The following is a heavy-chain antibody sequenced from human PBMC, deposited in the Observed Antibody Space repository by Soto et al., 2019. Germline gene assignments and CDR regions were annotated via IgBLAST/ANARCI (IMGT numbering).Heavy chain of an antibody. CDR1: GFIFSNYA. V-gene: IGHV3-23*01. D-gene: IGHD6-19*01. J-gene: IGHJ4*02. Sequence: EVQLLESGGDLVQPGWSLRLSCAASGFIFSNYAMTWVRQAPGKGLEWVSTFTSGGSTYYRDTVKGRFTISRDNSKNTLYLQMNSLRAEDPAVYYCATTDKSSPQRGGWANRFDYWGQGTMVTVSS. CDR2: FTSGGST. CDR3: ATTDKSSPQRGGWANRFDY.